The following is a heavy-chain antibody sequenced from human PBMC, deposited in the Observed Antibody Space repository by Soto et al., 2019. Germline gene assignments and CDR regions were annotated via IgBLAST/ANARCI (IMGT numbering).Heavy chain of an antibody. V-gene: IGHV5-51*01. J-gene: IGHJ2*01. D-gene: IGHD3-9*01. CDR2: IYPGDSDT. CDR3: ARFCFASRRRHTRLAPGLGIPAEPLFDL. Sequence: PGKGLEWMGSIYPGDSDTRYSPSFQGQVTISADKSSSTASLQWSSLKASDTAMYYCARFCFASRRRHTRLAPGLGIPAEPLFDL.